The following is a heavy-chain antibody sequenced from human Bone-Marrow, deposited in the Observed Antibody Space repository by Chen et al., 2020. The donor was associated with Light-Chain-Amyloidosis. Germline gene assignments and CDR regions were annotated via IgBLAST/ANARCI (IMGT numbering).Heavy chain of an antibody. CDR2: ISYYGTKK. CDR1: GFRFRNYA. V-gene: IGHV3-30-3*01. J-gene: IGHJ4*02. D-gene: IGHD3-16*01. Sequence: QVQLVASGGGAVQPGRSLRLSCAASGFRFRNYAMHWVRQTPDKGLEWLAVISYYGTKKFYRDSVQGRFTISRDNSKTTLYMAMDTLTVEDTAIYYCAREGGGVEGRPFDYWGQGALVTVSS. CDR3: AREGGGVEGRPFDY.